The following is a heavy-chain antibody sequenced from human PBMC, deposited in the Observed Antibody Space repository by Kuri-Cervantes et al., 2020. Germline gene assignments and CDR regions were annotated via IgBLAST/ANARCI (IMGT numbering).Heavy chain of an antibody. V-gene: IGHV3-21*01. J-gene: IGHJ4*02. D-gene: IGHD3-9*01. CDR2: ISSSSYI. CDR1: GFSFSSYA. CDR3: AKDNIRYYDILTGLVY. Sequence: GGSLRLSCAASGFSFSSYAMAWVRLAPGKGLEWVSSISSSSYIYYADSVKGRFTISRDNAKNSLYLQTNSLRAEDTAVYYCAKDNIRYYDILTGLVYWGQGTLVTVSS.